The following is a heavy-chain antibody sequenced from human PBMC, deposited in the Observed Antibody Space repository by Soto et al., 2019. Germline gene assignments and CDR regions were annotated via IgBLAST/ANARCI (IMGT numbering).Heavy chain of an antibody. CDR2: INPNGGST. Sequence: QVQLVQSGAEVKKPGASVKLSCKASGYTFTSSYVHWVRQAPGQGLEWVAIINPNGGSTNYAQEFQGRVNVTRDTSTSTVFMELSSLHSDDTAVYYCARDLLAANYWGQGTLVTVSS. V-gene: IGHV1-46*01. J-gene: IGHJ4*02. CDR1: GYTFTSSY. CDR3: ARDLLAANY. D-gene: IGHD2-15*01.